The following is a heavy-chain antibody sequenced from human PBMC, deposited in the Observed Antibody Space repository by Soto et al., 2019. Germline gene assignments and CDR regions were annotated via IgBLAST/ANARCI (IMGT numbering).Heavy chain of an antibody. CDR3: ARLFPYYDFWPGPQMHVFDI. Sequence: SETLSLTCAVSGGSISSGGYSWSWIRQPPGKGLEWIGYIYHSGSTYYNPSLKSRVTISVDRSKNQFSLKLSSVTAADTAVYYCARLFPYYDFWPGPQMHVFDIGGKGATVTVS. J-gene: IGHJ3*02. V-gene: IGHV4-30-2*01. D-gene: IGHD3-3*01. CDR1: GGSISSGGYS. CDR2: IYHSGST.